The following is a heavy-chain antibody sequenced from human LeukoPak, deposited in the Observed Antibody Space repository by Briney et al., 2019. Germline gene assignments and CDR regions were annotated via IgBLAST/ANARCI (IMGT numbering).Heavy chain of an antibody. CDR3: ARSYSN. CDR1: GGTFRTYA. Sequence: SAVQVSCKASGGTFRTYAITWVRQAPAQGLEWMGGITPMFGTSDYAQKLQGRVTITVDESTTTAHMELSSLRSEDTAVYYCARSYSNWSQGTLVTVSS. CDR2: ITPMFGTS. J-gene: IGHJ4*02. V-gene: IGHV1-69*13. D-gene: IGHD3-10*01.